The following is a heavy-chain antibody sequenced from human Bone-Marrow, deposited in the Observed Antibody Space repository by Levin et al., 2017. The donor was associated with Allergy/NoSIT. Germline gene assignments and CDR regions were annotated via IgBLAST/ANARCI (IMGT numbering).Heavy chain of an antibody. CDR1: GSSISSGYY. J-gene: IGHJ4*02. Sequence: PSETLSLTCTVSGSSISSGYYWGWIRQPPGKGLEWIGSIYHSGSTYYNPSLKSRVTISVDTSKNQFSLKLSSVTAADTAVYYCASPGYYYDSSGYYNFDYWGQGTLVTVSS. V-gene: IGHV4-38-2*02. D-gene: IGHD3-22*01. CDR2: IYHSGST. CDR3: ASPGYYYDSSGYYNFDY.